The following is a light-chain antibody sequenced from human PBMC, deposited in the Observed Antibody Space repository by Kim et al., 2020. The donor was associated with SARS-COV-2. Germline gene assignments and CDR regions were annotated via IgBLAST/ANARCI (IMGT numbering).Light chain of an antibody. CDR2: AAS. CDR1: QNIRNY. Sequence: DIQMTQSPSSLSASVGDRVTITCRASQNIRNYLNWYQQKPGKAPNLLIYAASSLQSGVPSRFSGSGSGTDFTLTISSLQPEDFATYYCQQSYTIPYTFGQGTKLEI. V-gene: IGKV1-39*01. CDR3: QQSYTIPYT. J-gene: IGKJ2*01.